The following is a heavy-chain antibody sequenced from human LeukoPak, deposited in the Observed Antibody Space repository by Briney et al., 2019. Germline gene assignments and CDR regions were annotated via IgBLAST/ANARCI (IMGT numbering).Heavy chain of an antibody. D-gene: IGHD5-18*01. V-gene: IGHV3-48*04. J-gene: IGHJ3*02. Sequence: PGGSLRLSCAASGFTFSSYGMHWVRQAPGKGLEWVSYISSTDSTIYYADSVKGRFTISRDNAKNSLYLQMNSLRAEDTAVYYCARDRVIQLWIDLEKHDAFDIWGQGTMVTVSS. CDR3: ARDRVIQLWIDLEKHDAFDI. CDR2: ISSTDSTI. CDR1: GFTFSSYG.